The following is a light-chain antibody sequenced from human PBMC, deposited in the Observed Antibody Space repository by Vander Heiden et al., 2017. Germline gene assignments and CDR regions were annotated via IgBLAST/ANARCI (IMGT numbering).Light chain of an antibody. CDR3: QQDGNSPWT. Sequence: EIVLTQSPGTLSLSPGERATLSCRASQSVDSSYFAWYQQKPGQAPRLLIYGASNRATGIPDRFSGSGSGTDFTLTISILAPEDFAVYYCQQDGNSPWTFGQGTKVEIK. V-gene: IGKV3-20*01. CDR2: GAS. CDR1: QSVDSSY. J-gene: IGKJ1*01.